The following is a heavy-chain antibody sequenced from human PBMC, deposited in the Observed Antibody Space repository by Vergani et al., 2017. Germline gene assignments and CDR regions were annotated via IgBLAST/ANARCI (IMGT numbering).Heavy chain of an antibody. Sequence: QVHLVQSGSEVKKPGSSVKVSCNASRGTFSSYAISWVRQAPGQGLEWIGRIIPIFSATKYAQKFQGRVTITADESTSTAYMELSSLTSEDTAVFYCARATCSGGSCYRGFEYWGQGSLITVSS. CDR3: ARATCSGGSCYRGFEY. V-gene: IGHV1-69*13. D-gene: IGHD2-15*01. J-gene: IGHJ4*02. CDR1: RGTFSSYA. CDR2: IIPIFSAT.